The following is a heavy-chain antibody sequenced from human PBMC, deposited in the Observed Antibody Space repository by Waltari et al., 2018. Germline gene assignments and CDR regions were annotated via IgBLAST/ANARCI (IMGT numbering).Heavy chain of an antibody. CDR3: ARDKEPAASIDV. J-gene: IGHJ6*02. V-gene: IGHV3-33*01. CDR1: GFAFSSYS. Sequence: QVQLVESGGGVVQPGRSLRLSCAASGFAFSSYSMHWVRQAPGKGLEWVAIILFDGTNKYYADSLKGRFTISRDNSKNTLYLQMNSLRAEDTAVYYCARDKEPAASIDVWGQGTTVTVSS. CDR2: ILFDGTNK. D-gene: IGHD2-2*01.